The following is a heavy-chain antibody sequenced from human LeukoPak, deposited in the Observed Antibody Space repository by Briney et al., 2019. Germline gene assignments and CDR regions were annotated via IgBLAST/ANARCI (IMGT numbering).Heavy chain of an antibody. V-gene: IGHV1-2*02. CDR1: GYTFTSYY. Sequence: ASVKVSCKASGYTFTSYYMHWVRQAPGQGLEWMGWINPNSGGTNYAQKFQGRVTMTRDTSISTAYMELSRLRSDDTAVYYCAREFSGTMVRGGYPRGWFDPWGQGTLVTVSS. J-gene: IGHJ5*02. D-gene: IGHD3-10*01. CDR3: AREFSGTMVRGGYPRGWFDP. CDR2: INPNSGGT.